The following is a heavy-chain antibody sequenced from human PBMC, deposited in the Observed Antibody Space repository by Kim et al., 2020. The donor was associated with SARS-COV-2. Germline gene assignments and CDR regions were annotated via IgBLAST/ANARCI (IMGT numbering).Heavy chain of an antibody. Sequence: ASVKVSCKASGYTFTSYGISWVRQAPGQGLEWMGWISAYNGNTNYAQKLQGRVTMTTDTSTSTAYMELRSLRSDDTAVYYCASNLAGSPDDAFDIWGQGTMVTVSS. D-gene: IGHD6-19*01. CDR3: ASNLAGSPDDAFDI. CDR1: GYTFTSYG. CDR2: ISAYNGNT. J-gene: IGHJ3*02. V-gene: IGHV1-18*01.